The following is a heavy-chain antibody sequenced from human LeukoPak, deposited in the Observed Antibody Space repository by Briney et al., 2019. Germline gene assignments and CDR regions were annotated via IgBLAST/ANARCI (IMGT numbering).Heavy chain of an antibody. J-gene: IGHJ4*02. CDR2: GSDSGGT. Sequence: PSETLSLTCAVYGGSLNGHYWSWIRQPPGMGLEWIGEGSDSGGTKFNPSLKSRVTISVDPSKNQFSLKLSSVTAADTAVYYCARDQDYYGSGSYGPDYWGQGILVTVSS. D-gene: IGHD3-10*01. V-gene: IGHV4-34*01. CDR1: GGSLNGHY. CDR3: ARDQDYYGSGSYGPDY.